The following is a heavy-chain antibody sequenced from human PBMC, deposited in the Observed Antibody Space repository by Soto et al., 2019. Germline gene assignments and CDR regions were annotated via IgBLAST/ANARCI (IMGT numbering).Heavy chain of an antibody. CDR3: ARGITFRGVIFDD. J-gene: IGHJ4*02. CDR2: INHSGTT. V-gene: IGHV4-4*02. CDR1: NGSISNNDW. D-gene: IGHD3-10*01. Sequence: QVQLQESGPGLVKPSGTLSLTCAVSNGSISNNDWWSWVRQPPGKGLEWIGEINHSGTTNYNPSLKSRVTILVDKSKNQFSLKLTSVTAADTAVYYCARGITFRGVIFDDWGQGTLVTVSS.